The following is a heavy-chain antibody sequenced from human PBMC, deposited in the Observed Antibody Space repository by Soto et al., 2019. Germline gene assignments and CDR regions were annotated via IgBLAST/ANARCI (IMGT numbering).Heavy chain of an antibody. V-gene: IGHV1-69*01. CDR1: GGTFSSYA. Sequence: QVQLVQSGAEVKKPGSSVKVSCKASGGTFSSYAISWVRQAPGQGLEWMGGIIPIFGTANYAQKFQGRVTITADESTSTAYIGLSRLRSEDTAVYYCASPLKYVEMARISFDYWGQGTLVTVSS. D-gene: IGHD5-12*01. CDR3: ASPLKYVEMARISFDY. J-gene: IGHJ4*02. CDR2: IIPIFGTA.